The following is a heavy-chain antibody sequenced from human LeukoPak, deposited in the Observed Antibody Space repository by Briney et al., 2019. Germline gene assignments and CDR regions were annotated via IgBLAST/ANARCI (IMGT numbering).Heavy chain of an antibody. J-gene: IGHJ3*01. Sequence: GGSLRLSCVASGFTVSSNYMSWVRQAPGKGLEWVSIIYSGGSTYYADSVKGRVTISRGNSNNTLYLHMNSLRAEDTAVYYCARDSMLAIWGQGTMVTVSS. D-gene: IGHD2-8*01. CDR3: ARDSMLAI. CDR2: IYSGGST. V-gene: IGHV3-53*01. CDR1: GFTVSSNY.